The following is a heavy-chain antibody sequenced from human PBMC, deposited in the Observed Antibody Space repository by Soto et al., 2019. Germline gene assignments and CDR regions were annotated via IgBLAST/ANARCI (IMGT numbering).Heavy chain of an antibody. CDR3: ARAYSSGGGVGGYFQH. Sequence: QVQLVESGGGVVQPGRSLRLSCAASGFTFSSYAMHWVRQAPGKGLEWVAVISYDGSNKYYADSVKGRFTISRDNSKKTLDLQMNSLGAEDTAVYYCARAYSSGGGVGGYFQHWGQGTLVTVSS. J-gene: IGHJ1*01. CDR2: ISYDGSNK. CDR1: GFTFSSYA. D-gene: IGHD6-19*01. V-gene: IGHV3-30-3*01.